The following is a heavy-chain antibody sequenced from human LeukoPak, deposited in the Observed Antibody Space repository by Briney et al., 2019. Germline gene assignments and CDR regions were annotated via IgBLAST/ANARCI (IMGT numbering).Heavy chain of an antibody. CDR3: ADYGVSGVRNNFY. V-gene: IGHV3-23*01. J-gene: IGHJ4*02. Sequence: GGSLRLSCATSGLAFSSYAMSWVRQAPGKGLEWVSTISVASNTFYADSVKGRFTISSDNSRNTVYLQMTSLRADDTAVYYCADYGVSGVRNNFYWGQGTLVTVSS. CDR1: GLAFSSYA. CDR2: ISVASNT. D-gene: IGHD3-3*01.